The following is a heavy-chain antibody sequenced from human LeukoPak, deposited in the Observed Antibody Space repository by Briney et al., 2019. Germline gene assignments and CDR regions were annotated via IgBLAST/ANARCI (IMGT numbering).Heavy chain of an antibody. J-gene: IGHJ4*02. Sequence: ASVEVSCKASGYTFTSYGISWVRQAPGQGLEWMGWISAYNGNTNYAQKLQGRVTMTTDTSTSTAYMELRSLRSDDTAVYYCARDTVDTAMVYFDYWGQGTLVTVSS. CDR1: GYTFTSYG. CDR3: ARDTVDTAMVYFDY. D-gene: IGHD5-18*01. V-gene: IGHV1-18*01. CDR2: ISAYNGNT.